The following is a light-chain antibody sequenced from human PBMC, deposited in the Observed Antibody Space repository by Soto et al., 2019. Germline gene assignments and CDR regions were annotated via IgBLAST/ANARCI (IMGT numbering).Light chain of an antibody. CDR1: QSVSTS. V-gene: IGKV3-11*01. J-gene: IGKJ4*01. CDR3: QERSNWPRLT. Sequence: EIVLTQSPATLSLSPGERTTLHCRASQSVSTSLAWYQQRPGQAPRLLIYDVSNRAAGVPARFSGSGSGTDFTITISNLEPEDFAIYYCQERSNWPRLTFGGGTTVEIK. CDR2: DVS.